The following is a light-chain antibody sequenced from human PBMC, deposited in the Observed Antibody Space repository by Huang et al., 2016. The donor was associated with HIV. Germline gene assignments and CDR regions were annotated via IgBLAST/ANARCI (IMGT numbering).Light chain of an antibody. CDR3: QQYYNIPWT. V-gene: IGKV4-1*01. Sequence: DIVFTQSPDSLAVSLGERATLNCKSSQRVFYSSNNKDDLAWDQQKPGQSPKLLIYWASTRESGVPDRFSGSGSGTDFTLTISDLQAGDVAVYYCQQYYNIPWTFGQGTKVEMK. J-gene: IGKJ1*01. CDR2: WAS. CDR1: QRVFYSSNNKDD.